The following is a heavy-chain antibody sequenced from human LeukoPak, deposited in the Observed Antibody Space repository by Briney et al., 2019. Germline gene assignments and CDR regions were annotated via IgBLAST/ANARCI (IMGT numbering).Heavy chain of an antibody. Sequence: ASVKVSCKASGYTLPRYYMHWVRQAPGHRREWMGIINPSGGSTSYAQKFQGRVTMTRDTSTSTVYMDLSSLRSEDTAVYYCTRVAGMNWNDGYDGFDIWGQGTMVTVS. CDR3: TRVAGMNWNDGYDGFDI. J-gene: IGHJ3*02. V-gene: IGHV1-46*01. D-gene: IGHD1-1*01. CDR2: INPSGGST. CDR1: GYTLPRYY.